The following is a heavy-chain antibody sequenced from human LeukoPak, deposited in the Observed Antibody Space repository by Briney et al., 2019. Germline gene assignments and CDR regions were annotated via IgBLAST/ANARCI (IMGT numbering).Heavy chain of an antibody. J-gene: IGHJ3*02. CDR2: INHSGST. D-gene: IGHD3-22*01. Sequence: PSETLSLTCAVYGGSFSGYYWSWIRQPPGKGLEWIGEINHSGSTNYNPSLKSRVTISVDTSKNQFSLKLSSVTAADTAVYYCARAYYYDSSGYYGTSAGAFDIWGQGTMVAVSS. CDR3: ARAYYYDSSGYYGTSAGAFDI. CDR1: GGSFSGYY. V-gene: IGHV4-34*01.